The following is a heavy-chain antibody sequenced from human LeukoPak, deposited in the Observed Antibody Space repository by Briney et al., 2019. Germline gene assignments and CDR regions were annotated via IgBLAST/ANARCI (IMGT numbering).Heavy chain of an antibody. D-gene: IGHD6-13*01. V-gene: IGHV4-39*01. J-gene: IGHJ4*02. Sequence: PSETLSLTCTVSGGSISSSRYYWGWIRQPPGKGLEWIGSIYYSGSTYYNPSLKSRVTISVDTSKNQFSLKLSSVTAADTAVYYCARHSIAAAALGYWGQGTLVTVSS. CDR3: ARHSIAAAALGY. CDR1: GGSISSSRYY. CDR2: IYYSGST.